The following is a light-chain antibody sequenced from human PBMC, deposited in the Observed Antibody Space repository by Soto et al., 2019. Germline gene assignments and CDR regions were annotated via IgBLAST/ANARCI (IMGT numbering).Light chain of an antibody. CDR1: QTINGW. V-gene: IGKV1-5*03. Sequence: DIQMTQSPSTLSASVGDRVTITCRASQTINGWLAWYQQRPGKGPNLLIHKASTLEVGVPSRFSASASGTEFTLTTSSLQPDDFAVYFCLQYNVYPLSFGGGTKVEIK. J-gene: IGKJ4*01. CDR3: LQYNVYPLS. CDR2: KAS.